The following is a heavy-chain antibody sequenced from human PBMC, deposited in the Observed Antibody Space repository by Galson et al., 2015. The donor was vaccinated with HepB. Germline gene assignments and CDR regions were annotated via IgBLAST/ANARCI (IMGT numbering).Heavy chain of an antibody. J-gene: IGHJ1*01. Sequence: SVKVSCKASGYSFSNYGISWVRQAPGQGLEWLGWSSAYRDKANYAQIVQGRVTMTTDTSTSTVYMELRSLRSEDTAVYYCARDWGGGNYSAEYFQYWGQGTLVTVSS. CDR1: GYSFSNYG. D-gene: IGHD4-23*01. V-gene: IGHV1-18*04. CDR3: ARDWGGGNYSAEYFQY. CDR2: SSAYRDKA.